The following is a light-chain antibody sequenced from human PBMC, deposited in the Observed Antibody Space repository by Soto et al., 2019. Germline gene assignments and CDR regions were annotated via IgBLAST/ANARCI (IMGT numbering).Light chain of an antibody. CDR2: GNS. J-gene: IGLJ2*01. Sequence: QSVLTQPPSVSGAPGQRVTISCTGSSSNIGAGYDVHWYQQLPGTAPKLLIYGNSNRPSGDPDRFSGSKSGTSASLAITGLQAEDEADYYCQSYDSSLSGPVVFGGGTKLTVL. CDR1: SSNIGAGYD. V-gene: IGLV1-40*01. CDR3: QSYDSSLSGPVV.